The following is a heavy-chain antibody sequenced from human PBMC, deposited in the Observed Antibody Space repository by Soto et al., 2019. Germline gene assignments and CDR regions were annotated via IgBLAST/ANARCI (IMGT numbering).Heavy chain of an antibody. D-gene: IGHD2-21*02. V-gene: IGHV1-69*01. CDR2: IIPIFGTA. J-gene: IGHJ6*02. CDR3: ARVEVVTAIPDHYYYSYGMDV. CDR1: GGTFSSYA. Sequence: QVQLVQSGAEVKKPGSSVKVSCKASGGTFSSYAISWVRQAPGQGLEWMGGIIPIFGTANYAQKFQGRVTITADEYQNTAYMELNSLRSEDTAVYYCARVEVVTAIPDHYYYSYGMDVWGQGTTVTVYS.